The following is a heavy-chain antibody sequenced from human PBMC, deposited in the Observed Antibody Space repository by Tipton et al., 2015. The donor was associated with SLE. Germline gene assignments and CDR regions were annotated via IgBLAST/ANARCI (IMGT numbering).Heavy chain of an antibody. CDR3: ARDQSY. J-gene: IGHJ4*02. CDR2: ISYDGSNK. V-gene: IGHV3-30*04. Sequence: QLVQSGGGVVQPGRSLRLSCAASGFTFSSYAMHWVRQAPGKGLEWVAVISYDGSNKYYADSVKGRFTISRDNSKNTLYLQMNSLRAEDTAVYYCARDQSYWGQGILVTVSS. CDR1: GFTFSSYA.